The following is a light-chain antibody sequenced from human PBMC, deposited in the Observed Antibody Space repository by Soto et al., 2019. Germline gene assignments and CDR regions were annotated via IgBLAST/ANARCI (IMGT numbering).Light chain of an antibody. Sequence: QSALTQPASVSGSPGQPITISCTGTSSDVGGYNYVSWYQQHPGKAPKLMIYDVTDRPSGVSSRFSGSKSGNTASLTISGLQAEDEADYYCSSYTGSSTLNVFGTGTKVTVL. CDR3: SSYTGSSTLNV. CDR2: DVT. V-gene: IGLV2-14*01. J-gene: IGLJ1*01. CDR1: SSDVGGYNY.